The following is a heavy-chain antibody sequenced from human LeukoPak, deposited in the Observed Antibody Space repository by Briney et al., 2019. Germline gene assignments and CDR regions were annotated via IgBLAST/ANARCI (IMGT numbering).Heavy chain of an antibody. CDR1: GFTFSSYW. Sequence: PGGSLRLSCAASGFTFSSYWVHWVRQAPGKGPVWVSRINSDGSSTSYADSVKGRFTISRDNAKNTLYLQMNSLRAEDTAVYYCARVGDSNYGLDYWGQGTLVTVSS. D-gene: IGHD4-11*01. J-gene: IGHJ4*02. CDR2: INSDGSST. V-gene: IGHV3-74*01. CDR3: ARVGDSNYGLDY.